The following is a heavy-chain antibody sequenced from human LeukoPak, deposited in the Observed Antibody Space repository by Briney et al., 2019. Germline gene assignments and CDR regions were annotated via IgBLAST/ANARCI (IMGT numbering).Heavy chain of an antibody. J-gene: IGHJ4*02. CDR2: IRNKANSYTT. CDR1: GFTFSDHY. V-gene: IGHV3-72*01. D-gene: IGHD2-15*01. CDR3: AKGYCTGGSCYSGDY. Sequence: GGSLRLSCAASGFTFSDHYMDWVRQAPEKGLKWVGRIRNKANSYTTEYAASVKGRFTVSRDDSKNSLYLQMSSLKTEDTAVYYCAKGYCTGGSCYSGDYWGQGTLVTVSS.